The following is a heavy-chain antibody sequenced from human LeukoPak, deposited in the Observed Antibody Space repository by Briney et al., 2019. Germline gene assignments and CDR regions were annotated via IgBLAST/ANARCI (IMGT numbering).Heavy chain of an antibody. Sequence: PSETLSLTCAVYGGSFSGYYWSWIRQPPGKGLEWIGEINHSGSTNYNPSLKSRVTIPVDTSKNQFSLKLSSVTAADTAVYYCARGLLPPYYGSGLYRDYYYGMDVWGQGTTVTVSS. CDR2: INHSGST. J-gene: IGHJ6*02. V-gene: IGHV4-34*01. CDR3: ARGLLPPYYGSGLYRDYYYGMDV. CDR1: GGSFSGYY. D-gene: IGHD3-10*01.